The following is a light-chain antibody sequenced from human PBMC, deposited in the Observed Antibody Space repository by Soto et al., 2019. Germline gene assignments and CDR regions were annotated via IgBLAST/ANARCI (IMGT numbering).Light chain of an antibody. J-gene: IGLJ3*02. V-gene: IGLV8-61*01. CDR1: SGSVSTSYY. CDR3: VLYMGSGIRV. CDR2: STN. Sequence: QTVVTQEPSFSVSPGGTVTLTCGLSSGSVSTSYYPSWYQQTPGQAPRTLIYSTNTRFSGVPDRFSGSILGNKAALTITGAQADDESDYYCVLYMGSGIRVFGGGTKLTVL.